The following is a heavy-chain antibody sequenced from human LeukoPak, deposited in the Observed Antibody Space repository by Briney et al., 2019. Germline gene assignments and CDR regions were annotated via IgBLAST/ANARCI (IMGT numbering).Heavy chain of an antibody. CDR2: ISAYNGNT. CDR1: GYTFTGYY. V-gene: IGHV1-18*04. Sequence: ASVKVSCKASGYTFTGYYMHWVRQASGQGLEWMGRISAYNGNTNYAQKLQGRVTMTTDTSTSTAYMELRSLRSDDTAVHYCARKVSLGYSGYDFDYWGQGTLVTVSS. J-gene: IGHJ4*02. D-gene: IGHD5-12*01. CDR3: ARKVSLGYSGYDFDY.